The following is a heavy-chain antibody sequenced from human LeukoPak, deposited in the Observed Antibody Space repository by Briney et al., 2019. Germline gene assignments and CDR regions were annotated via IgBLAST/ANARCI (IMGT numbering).Heavy chain of an antibody. D-gene: IGHD2-2*01. Sequence: PSETLSLTCAVSGGSISSSNWWSWVRQPPGQGLAWIGEIYHSGSTYYNPSLKSRVTISVDRSKNQFSLKLSSVTAADTAVYYCARLVVPAATPVPFDYWGQGTLVTVSS. V-gene: IGHV4-4*02. J-gene: IGHJ4*02. CDR2: IYHSGST. CDR1: GGSISSSNW. CDR3: ARLVVPAATPVPFDY.